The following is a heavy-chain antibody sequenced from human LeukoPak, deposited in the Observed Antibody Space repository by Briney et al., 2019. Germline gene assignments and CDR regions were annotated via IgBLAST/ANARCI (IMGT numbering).Heavy chain of an antibody. CDR2: IYYSGST. Sequence: SETLSLTCTVSGGSISTSSYYWGWIRQPPGKGLEWIGNIYYSGSTNYNPSLKSRVTISVDTSKNQFSLKLSSVTAAGTAVYYCARAYFEWYDAFDIWGQGTMVTVSS. D-gene: IGHD3-9*01. J-gene: IGHJ3*02. V-gene: IGHV4-39*07. CDR1: GGSISTSSYY. CDR3: ARAYFEWYDAFDI.